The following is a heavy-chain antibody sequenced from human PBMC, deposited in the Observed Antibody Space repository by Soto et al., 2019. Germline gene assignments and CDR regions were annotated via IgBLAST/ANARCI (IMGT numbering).Heavy chain of an antibody. J-gene: IGHJ5*02. D-gene: IGHD6-19*01. CDR2: IYYSGST. Sequence: SXTLSLTCTVSGGSISSYYWSWIRQPPGKGLEWIGYIYYSGSTNYNPSLKSRVTISVDTSKNQFSLKLSSVTAADTAVYYCARSAVAGTSWFDPWGQGTLVTVSS. V-gene: IGHV4-59*01. CDR3: ARSAVAGTSWFDP. CDR1: GGSISSYY.